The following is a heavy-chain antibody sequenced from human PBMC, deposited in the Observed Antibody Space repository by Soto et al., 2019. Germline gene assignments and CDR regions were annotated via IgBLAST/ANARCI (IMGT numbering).Heavy chain of an antibody. V-gene: IGHV1-18*01. CDR2: ISAYNGNT. CDR1: GYTFTSYG. D-gene: IGHD3-22*01. CDR3: ARVGDWFSSGYYDNWFDP. J-gene: IGHJ5*02. Sequence: ASVKVSCKASGYTFTSYGISWVRQAPGQGLEWMGWISAYNGNTNYAQKLQGRVTMTTDTSTSTAYMELRSLRSDDTAVYYCARVGDWFSSGYYDNWFDPWGQGTLVTVSS.